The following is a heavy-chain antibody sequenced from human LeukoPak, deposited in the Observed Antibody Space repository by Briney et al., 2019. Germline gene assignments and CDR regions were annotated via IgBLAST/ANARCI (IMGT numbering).Heavy chain of an antibody. D-gene: IGHD3-3*01. J-gene: IGHJ5*02. CDR3: ARERARGEVITKWFDP. CDR1: GYTFTSYY. Sequence: ASVKVSCKASGYTFTSYYMHWVRQAPGQGLEWMGIINPSGGSTSYAQKFQGRVTMTRDTSTSTVYMELSSLRSEDTAVYYCARERARGEVITKWFDPWGQGTLVTVSS. V-gene: IGHV1-46*01. CDR2: INPSGGST.